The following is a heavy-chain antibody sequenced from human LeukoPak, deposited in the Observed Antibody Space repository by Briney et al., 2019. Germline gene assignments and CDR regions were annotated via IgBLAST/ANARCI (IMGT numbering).Heavy chain of an antibody. CDR3: ARDRYSSGWFYFDI. V-gene: IGHV4-59*01. CDR2: IYYSGST. Sequence: SETLSLTCTVSGGSISSYYWSWIRQPPGKGLEWIGYIYYSGSTNYNPSLKSRVTISVDTSKNQFSLKLSSVIAADTAVYYCARDRYSSGWFYFDILGQGTMVTVSS. D-gene: IGHD6-19*01. CDR1: GGSISSYY. J-gene: IGHJ3*02.